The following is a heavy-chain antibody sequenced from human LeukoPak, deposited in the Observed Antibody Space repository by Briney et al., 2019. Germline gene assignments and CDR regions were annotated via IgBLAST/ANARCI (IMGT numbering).Heavy chain of an antibody. CDR2: IIPIFGTA. D-gene: IGHD2-21*02. V-gene: IGHV1-69*13. CDR3: ARSYCGGDCYSMGVWDWYFDL. CDR1: GGTFSSYA. J-gene: IGHJ2*01. Sequence: ASVKVSCKASGGTFSSYAISWVRQAPGQGLEWMGGIIPIFGTANYAQKFQGRVTITADESTSTAYMELSSPRSEDTAVYYCARSYCGGDCYSMGVWDWYFDLWGRGTLVTVSS.